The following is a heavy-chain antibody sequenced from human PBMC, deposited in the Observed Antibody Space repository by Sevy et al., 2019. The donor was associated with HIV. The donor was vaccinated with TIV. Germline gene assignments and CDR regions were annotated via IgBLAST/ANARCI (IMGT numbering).Heavy chain of an antibody. J-gene: IGHJ5*02. CDR3: ARHDSSGYPKSDWFDP. CDR2: IYYSGST. D-gene: IGHD6-19*01. CDR1: RGSISSSSYY. Sequence: SETLSLTCTVSRGSISSSSYYWGWIRQPPGKGLEWIGSIYYSGSTYYNPSLKSRVTISVDTSKNQFSLKLSSVTAADTAVYYCARHDSSGYPKSDWFDPWGQGTLVTVSS. V-gene: IGHV4-39*01.